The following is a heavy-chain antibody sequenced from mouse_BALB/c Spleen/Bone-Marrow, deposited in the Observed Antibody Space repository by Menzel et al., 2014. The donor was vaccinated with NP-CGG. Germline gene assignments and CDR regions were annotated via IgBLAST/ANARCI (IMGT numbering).Heavy chain of an antibody. Sequence: QVQLKDSGPGLVAPSQSLSITCTVSGVSLTSYGVHWVRQPPGKGLEWLGVIWAGGSTNYNSALMSRQSISKDNSKSQVFLKMNSLQTDDTAMYYCARVDYDDYYAMDYWGQGTSVTVSS. D-gene: IGHD2-4*01. CDR2: IWAGGST. CDR3: ARVDYDDYYAMDY. CDR1: GVSLTSYG. V-gene: IGHV2-9*02. J-gene: IGHJ4*01.